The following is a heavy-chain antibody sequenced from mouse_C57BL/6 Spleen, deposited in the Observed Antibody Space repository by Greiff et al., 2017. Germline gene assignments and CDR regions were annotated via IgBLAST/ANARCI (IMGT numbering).Heavy chain of an antibody. CDR3: ARGVTTRVSMDY. CDR2: IDPEGGET. J-gene: IGHJ4*01. CDR1: GFNFKDYY. D-gene: IGHD2-1*01. V-gene: IGHV14-2*01. Sequence: EVQLQESGAELVKPGASVKLSCTASGFNFKDYYMHWVKQRTEQGLEWIGRIDPEGGETKYAPKFQGKATITVDTSSNTAYLQLSSLTSEDTAVYYCARGVTTRVSMDYWGQGTSVTVSS.